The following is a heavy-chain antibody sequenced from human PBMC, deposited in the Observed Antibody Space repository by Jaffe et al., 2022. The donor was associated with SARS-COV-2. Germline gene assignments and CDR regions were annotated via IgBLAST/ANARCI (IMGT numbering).Heavy chain of an antibody. Sequence: QVQLVESGGGVVQPGTSLRLSCAASGFSFITYAMHWVRQAPGKGLEWVSVISKDGRNKFYGDSVKGRFTISRDNSKNTLYLQMNGLRPEDTAVYYCVRDLVGPLDPSPHDDWGQGTLVTVSS. J-gene: IGHJ4*02. CDR3: VRDLVGPLDPSPHDD. D-gene: IGHD1-26*01. V-gene: IGHV3-30*03. CDR2: ISKDGRNK. CDR1: GFSFITYA.